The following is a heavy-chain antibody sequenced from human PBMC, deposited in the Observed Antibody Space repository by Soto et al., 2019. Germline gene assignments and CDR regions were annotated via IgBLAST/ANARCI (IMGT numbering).Heavy chain of an antibody. J-gene: IGHJ3*02. CDR3: ASVRWSTGDFDI. V-gene: IGHV1-18*01. CDR1: GYTFTSYV. CDR2: ISAYNGNT. D-gene: IGHD4-17*01. Sequence: GSAVKVSCNASGYTFTSYVISWVLQAPGQGLEWMGWISAYNGNTNYAQKLQGRVTMTTDTSTSTAYMELRSLRSDDTAVYYCASVRWSTGDFDIWGQGTIVTVSS.